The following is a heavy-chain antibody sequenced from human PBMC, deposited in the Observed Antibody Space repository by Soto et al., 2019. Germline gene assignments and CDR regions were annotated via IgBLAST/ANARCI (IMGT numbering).Heavy chain of an antibody. D-gene: IGHD2-2*01. V-gene: IGHV3-7*01. Sequence: PGGSLRLSCAASGFTFSGYWMSWVRQAPGKGLEWVANIKQDGSVKYYVDSVKGRFTISRDNAKNSLYLLMNSLRAEDTAVYYCAKNNRYCSSTNCFVFDYWGQGTLVTVSS. J-gene: IGHJ4*02. CDR2: IKQDGSVK. CDR3: AKNNRYCSSTNCFVFDY. CDR1: GFTFSGYW.